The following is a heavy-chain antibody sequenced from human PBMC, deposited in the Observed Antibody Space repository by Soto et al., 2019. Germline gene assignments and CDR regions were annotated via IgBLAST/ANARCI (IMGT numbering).Heavy chain of an antibody. Sequence: PGGSLRLSCVASGFTFSDYSMVWVRQSPGKGLEWISYIFVTSTIIYYADSVKGRFTVSRDNAQNSLSLQMNSLRVEDTGIYYCARDKDWAFDKWGQGTLVTVSS. CDR1: GFTFSDYS. CDR2: IFVTSTII. J-gene: IGHJ4*02. CDR3: ARDKDWAFDK. V-gene: IGHV3-48*04. D-gene: IGHD3-9*01.